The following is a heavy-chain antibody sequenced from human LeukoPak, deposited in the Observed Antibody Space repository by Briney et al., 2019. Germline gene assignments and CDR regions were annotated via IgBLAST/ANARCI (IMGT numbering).Heavy chain of an antibody. J-gene: IGHJ5*02. V-gene: IGHV4-39*01. D-gene: IGHD3-10*01. CDR1: GGSITSSSHY. CDR2: IYYSGST. Sequence: SETLSLTCTVSGGSITSSSHYWGWIRQPPGRGLEWIGSIYYSGSTYYNPSLKSRVTISVDTSKNQFSLKLSSVNAAETAVYYCARGLVRDRFDPWGQGTLVTVSS. CDR3: ARGLVRDRFDP.